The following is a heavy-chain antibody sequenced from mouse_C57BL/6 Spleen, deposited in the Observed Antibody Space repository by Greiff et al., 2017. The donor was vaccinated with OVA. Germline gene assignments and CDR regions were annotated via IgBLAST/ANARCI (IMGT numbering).Heavy chain of an antibody. CDR2: IDPENGDT. CDR3: TTGFTTGGFAY. CDR1: GFNIKDDY. Sequence: EVQLQQSGAELVRPGASVKLSCTASGFNIKDDYMHWVKQRPERGLEWIGWIDPENGDTEYASKFQGKATITADTSSNTAYLQLSSLTSEDTAVYYCTTGFTTGGFAYWGQGTLVTVSA. V-gene: IGHV14-4*01. J-gene: IGHJ3*01. D-gene: IGHD2-12*01.